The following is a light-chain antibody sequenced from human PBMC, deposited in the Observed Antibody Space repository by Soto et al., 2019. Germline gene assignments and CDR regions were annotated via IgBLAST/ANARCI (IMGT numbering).Light chain of an antibody. Sequence: QSVLTQPPSASGTPGQIVTISCSGSGSSIGTNTVNWYRQLPGTAPKLLIYGDNQRPSGVPDRFSGSKSGTSASLAISGLQTEDEAEYYCAAWDGSLNNVLFGGGTKLTVL. J-gene: IGLJ2*01. CDR1: GSSIGTNT. V-gene: IGLV1-44*01. CDR2: GDN. CDR3: AAWDGSLNNVL.